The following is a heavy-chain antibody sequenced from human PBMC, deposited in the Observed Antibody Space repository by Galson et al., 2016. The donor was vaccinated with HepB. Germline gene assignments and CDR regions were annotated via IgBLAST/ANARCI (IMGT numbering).Heavy chain of an antibody. D-gene: IGHD4-17*01. J-gene: IGHJ4*02. CDR3: ARRRVTTGAYFDY. CDR2: IYYSGAT. V-gene: IGHV4-39*01. Sequence: SETLSLTCTVSTDSITIRNYYWGWVRQPPGQGLEWIGSIYYSGATYYNPSLESRVTLSADTSKKQFTLRLSSVTAADTAIYYCARRRVTTGAYFDYWGQGILVTVSA. CDR1: TDSITIRNYY.